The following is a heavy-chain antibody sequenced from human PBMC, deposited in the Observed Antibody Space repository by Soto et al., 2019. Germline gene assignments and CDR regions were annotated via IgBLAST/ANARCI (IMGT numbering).Heavy chain of an antibody. CDR3: ARAPAYYYYGMDV. CDR2: IYYSGST. CDR1: GGSISSSSYY. J-gene: IGHJ6*02. Sequence: SETLSLTCTVSGGSISSSSYYWGWIRQPPGKGLEWIGSIYYSGSTYYNPSLKSRVTISVDTSKNQFSLKLSSVTAADTAVYYCARAPAYYYYGMDVWGQGTTVTV. V-gene: IGHV4-39*01.